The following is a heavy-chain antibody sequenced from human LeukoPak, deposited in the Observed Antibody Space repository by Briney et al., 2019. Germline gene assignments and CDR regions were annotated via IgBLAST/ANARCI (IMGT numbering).Heavy chain of an antibody. V-gene: IGHV3-33*01. D-gene: IGHD2-2*01. CDR1: GFTFSSYG. CDR3: ARDRSPNIVVVPAAMPY. Sequence: GRSLRLSCAVSGFTFSSYGMHWVRQAPGKGLEWVAVIWYDGSNKYYADSEKGRFTSSKDNSNNTLYLQMNSLRAEDTAVYYCARDRSPNIVVVPAAMPYWGQGTLVTVSS. CDR2: IWYDGSNK. J-gene: IGHJ4*02.